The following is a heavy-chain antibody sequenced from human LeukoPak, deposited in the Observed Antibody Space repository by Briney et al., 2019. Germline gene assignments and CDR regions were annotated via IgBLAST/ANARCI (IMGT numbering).Heavy chain of an antibody. CDR3: TTDLRYFAHSIDY. D-gene: IGHD3-9*01. V-gene: IGHV3-15*01. CDR2: IKSKADGGTT. J-gene: IGHJ4*02. Sequence: GGSLRLSCAASGFTFSNAWMSWVRQAPGKGLEWVGRIKSKADGGTTDYAAPVKGRFTVSRDDSKNTLYLQMNSLKTEDTAVYYCTTDLRYFAHSIDYWGQGTLVSVSS. CDR1: GFTFSNAW.